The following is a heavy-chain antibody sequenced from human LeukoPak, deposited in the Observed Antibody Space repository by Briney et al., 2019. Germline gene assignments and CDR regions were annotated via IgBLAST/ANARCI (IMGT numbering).Heavy chain of an antibody. Sequence: GGSLRLSCAASGFTFRDYATRWVRQIPGKGLEWLAYISTRGDAIYYADSVKGRFTISRDNAKTSVFLQMTSLRAEDSAIYYVAWGFLCAANSFFPQFGYGGQGTLVTVSS. V-gene: IGHV3-48*03. CDR2: ISTRGDAI. D-gene: IGHD2/OR15-2a*01. CDR3: AWGFLCAANSFFPQFGY. CDR1: GFTFRDYA. J-gene: IGHJ4*02.